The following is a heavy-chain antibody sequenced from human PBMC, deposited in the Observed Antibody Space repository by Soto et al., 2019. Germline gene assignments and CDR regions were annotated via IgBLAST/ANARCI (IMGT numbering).Heavy chain of an antibody. CDR3: ASSTTGTYYSYYYYGMDV. D-gene: IGHD1-1*01. Sequence: SETLSLTCTVSGYSISSGSYWAWIRQPPGKGPEWIASIYHGGTTFYNPSLKSRITISVDTSNNQFSLKLSSVTAADTAVYYCASSTTGTYYSYYYYGMDVWGQGTTVTVSS. CDR1: GYSISSGSY. J-gene: IGHJ6*02. CDR2: IYHGGTT. V-gene: IGHV4-38-2*02.